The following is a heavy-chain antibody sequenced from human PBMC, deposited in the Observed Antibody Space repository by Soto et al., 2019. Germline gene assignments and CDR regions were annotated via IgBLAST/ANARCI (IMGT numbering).Heavy chain of an antibody. J-gene: IGHJ4*02. Sequence: EVQLLESGGGLVQPGGSLRLSCAASGFTFSTYAMSWVRQAPGKGLEWVSAVSGSGGNTYYADSVKGRFTISRDNSKNTLYLQMNSLRAEDTAVYYCAREELERQGSGFDYWGQGTLVTVSS. CDR2: VSGSGGNT. D-gene: IGHD1-1*01. CDR3: AREELERQGSGFDY. CDR1: GFTFSTYA. V-gene: IGHV3-23*01.